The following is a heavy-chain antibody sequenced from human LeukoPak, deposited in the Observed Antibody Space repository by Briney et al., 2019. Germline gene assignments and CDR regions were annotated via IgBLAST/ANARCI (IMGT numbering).Heavy chain of an antibody. D-gene: IGHD5-18*01. CDR3: ARDGSDTAMGFDY. CDR1: GYTFTGYY. Sequence: ASVKVSCKASGYTFTGYYMHWVRQAPGQGLERMGWINPNSGGTNYAQKFQGRVTMTRDTSISTAYMELSRLRSDDTAVYYCARDGSDTAMGFDYWGQGTLVTVSS. V-gene: IGHV1-2*02. CDR2: INPNSGGT. J-gene: IGHJ4*02.